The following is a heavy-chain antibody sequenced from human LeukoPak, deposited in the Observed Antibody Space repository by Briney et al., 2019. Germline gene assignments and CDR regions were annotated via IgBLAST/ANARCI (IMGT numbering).Heavy chain of an antibody. CDR3: ARTASMVTTVIDY. D-gene: IGHD4-17*01. CDR2: IDYSGNT. CDR1: GGSINGYY. V-gene: IGHV4-59*12. Sequence: SETLSLTCTVSGGSINGYYWSWIRQPPGKGLEWIAYIDYSGNTDYNPSPKSRVTISIDTSKNQFSLKVRSVTAADSAIYYCARTASMVTTVIDYWGQGTLVTVSS. J-gene: IGHJ4*02.